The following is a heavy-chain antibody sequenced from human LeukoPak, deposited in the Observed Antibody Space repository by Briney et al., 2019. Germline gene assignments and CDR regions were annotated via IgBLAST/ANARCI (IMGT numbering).Heavy chain of an antibody. D-gene: IGHD5-12*01. CDR2: IYPGDSDT. CDR3: ARLRGSGYDLPLDY. V-gene: IGHV5-51*01. Sequence: GESLKISCKGSGYTFSTYWIGWVRQMSGKGLEWMGIIYPGDSDTRYSPSFQGQVTISADKSISTAYLQWSSLKAPDTAMYYCARLRGSGYDLPLDYWGQGTLVTVSS. CDR1: GYTFSTYW. J-gene: IGHJ4*02.